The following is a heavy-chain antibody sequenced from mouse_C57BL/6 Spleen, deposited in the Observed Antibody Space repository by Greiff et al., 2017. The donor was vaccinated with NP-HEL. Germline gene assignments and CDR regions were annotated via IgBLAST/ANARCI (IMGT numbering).Heavy chain of an antibody. J-gene: IGHJ2*01. CDR2: IDPEDGDT. V-gene: IGHV14-1*01. Sequence: EVQLQQSGAELVRPGASVKLSCTASGFNIKDYYMHWVKQRPEQGLEWIGRIDPEDGDTEYAPKFQGKATMTADTSSNTAYLQLSSLTSEDTAVYYCLRGDGYYYFDYWGQGTTLTVSS. CDR1: GFNIKDYY. CDR3: LRGDGYYYFDY. D-gene: IGHD2-3*01.